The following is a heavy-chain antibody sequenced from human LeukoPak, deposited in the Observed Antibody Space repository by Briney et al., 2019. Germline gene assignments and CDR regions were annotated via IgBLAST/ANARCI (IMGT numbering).Heavy chain of an antibody. Sequence: GGSLRLSCAASGFTFSSYAMTWVRQAPGKGLEWVANIKLDVSETYYVDSVRGRFTISRDNTKNSLYLQMDSLRAEDTAVYYCARKGNAFDFWGQGTMVTVSS. D-gene: IGHD3-10*01. J-gene: IGHJ3*01. V-gene: IGHV3-7*01. CDR3: ARKGNAFDF. CDR2: IKLDVSET. CDR1: GFTFSSYA.